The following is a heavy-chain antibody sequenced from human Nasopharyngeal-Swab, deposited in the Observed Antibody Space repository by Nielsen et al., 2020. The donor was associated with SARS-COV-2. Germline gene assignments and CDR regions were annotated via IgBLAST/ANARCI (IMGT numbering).Heavy chain of an antibody. Sequence: GGSLTLSCKGSGYSFTSNWSGWVRQMPGKGLEWMGIIYPGDSDTRYSPPFQGQVTISADKSISTAYLHWGSLKASDTAMYDCARHEGYTSSWDWGQGTLVTVSS. V-gene: IGHV5-51*01. CDR1: GYSFTSNW. J-gene: IGHJ4*02. D-gene: IGHD6-13*01. CDR3: ARHEGYTSSWD. CDR2: IYPGDSDT.